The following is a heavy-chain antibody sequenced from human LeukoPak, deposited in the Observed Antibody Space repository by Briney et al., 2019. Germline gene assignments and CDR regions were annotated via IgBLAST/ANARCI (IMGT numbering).Heavy chain of an antibody. CDR2: ISGSGGST. V-gene: IGHV3-23*01. J-gene: IGHJ4*02. CDR3: VGDDILTGYYSGDY. Sequence: GGSLRLSCAVSGFTFSSYAMSWVRQAPGKGLEWVSAISGSGGSTYYADSVKGRFTISRDNSKNTLYLQMNSLRAEDTAVYYCVGDDILTGYYSGDYWGQGTLVTVSS. CDR1: GFTFSSYA. D-gene: IGHD3-9*01.